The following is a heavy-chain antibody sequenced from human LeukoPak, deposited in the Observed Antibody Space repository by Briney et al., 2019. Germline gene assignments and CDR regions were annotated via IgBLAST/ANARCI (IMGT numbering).Heavy chain of an antibody. CDR2: INPNSGGT. Sequence: ASVKVSCKASGYTFTGYYMHWVRQAPGQGLEWMGWINPNSGGTNYAQKLQGRVTMTRDTSISTAYMELSRLRSDDTAVYYCARSLPKVGATRKPGEAFDIWAKGQWSPSLQ. CDR1: GYTFTGYY. J-gene: IGHJ3*02. D-gene: IGHD1-26*01. CDR3: ARSLPKVGATRKPGEAFDI. V-gene: IGHV1-2*02.